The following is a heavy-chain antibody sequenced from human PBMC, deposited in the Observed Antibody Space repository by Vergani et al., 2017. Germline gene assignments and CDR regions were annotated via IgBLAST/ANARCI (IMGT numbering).Heavy chain of an antibody. CDR1: GYTLTELS. CDR2: FDPEDGET. J-gene: IGHJ6*03. V-gene: IGHV1-24*01. D-gene: IGHD1-26*01. Sequence: QVQLVQSGAEVKKPGASVKVSCKVSGYTLTELSMHWVRQAPGKGLEWMGGFDPEDGETIYAQKFQGRVTMTEDTSTDTAYMELSSLRSEDTAVYYCVTVKDSGSTIYYYMDVWGKGTTVTVSS. CDR3: VTVKDSGSTIYYYMDV.